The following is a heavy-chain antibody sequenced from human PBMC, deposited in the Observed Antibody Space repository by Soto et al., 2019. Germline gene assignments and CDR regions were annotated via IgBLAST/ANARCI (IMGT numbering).Heavy chain of an antibody. CDR1: GGSFSGYY. CDR3: ARGSRTTVTTSFQR. J-gene: IGHJ1*01. Sequence: QVQLQQWGAGLLKPSETLSLTCAVYGGSFSGYYWSWIRQPPGKGLEWIGEIHHSGSTNYNPSLKSRVTISVDTSKNQFSLKLSSVTAADTAVYYCARGSRTTVTTSFQRWGQGTLVTVSS. CDR2: IHHSGST. V-gene: IGHV4-34*01. D-gene: IGHD4-17*01.